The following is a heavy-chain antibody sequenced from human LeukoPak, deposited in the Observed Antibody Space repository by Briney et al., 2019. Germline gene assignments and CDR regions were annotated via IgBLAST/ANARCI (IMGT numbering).Heavy chain of an antibody. Sequence: SETLSLTCTVSGGSISSYYWSWIRQSPGEGLEWIGYIYYTGDSNSDPSLKSRVSISVDTSKNQFSLKLTSVTAADTAVYYCARGQGYGLLNALDYWGQGTLVTVSS. J-gene: IGHJ4*02. V-gene: IGHV4-59*01. CDR2: IYYTGDS. CDR3: ARGQGYGLLNALDY. CDR1: GGSISSYY. D-gene: IGHD4-17*01.